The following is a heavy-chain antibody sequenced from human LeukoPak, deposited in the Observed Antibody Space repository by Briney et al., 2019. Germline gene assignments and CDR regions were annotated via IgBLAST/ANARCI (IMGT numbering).Heavy chain of an antibody. D-gene: IGHD5-12*01. Sequence: GASVKVSCKASGYTFTDHYIHWVRQAPGQGVEWMGWINPNTGGTDYAQRFQDRIAISTYTSISTVYMELSRLRSDDTALYYCARDLATIDGIAWYYFENWGQGTLLTVS. J-gene: IGHJ4*02. CDR3: ARDLATIDGIAWYYFEN. CDR1: GYTFTDHY. CDR2: INPNTGGT. V-gene: IGHV1-2*02.